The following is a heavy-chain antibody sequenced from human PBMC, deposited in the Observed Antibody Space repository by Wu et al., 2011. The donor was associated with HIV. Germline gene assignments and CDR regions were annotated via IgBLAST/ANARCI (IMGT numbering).Heavy chain of an antibody. CDR1: GYTFASYD. J-gene: IGHJ4*02. V-gene: IGHV1-8*01. D-gene: IGHD6-13*01. CDR3: ARGRGKDSSSWYSFDH. Sequence: QVQLVQSGAEVKKPGASVKVSCKTSGYTFASYDINWVRQATGQGLDWMGWMNPNSGNTGYAQKFQGRVTITRNTSISTAYMELSNLRSDDTAVYYCARGRGKDSSSWYSFDHWGQGTLVTVSS. CDR2: MNPNSGNT.